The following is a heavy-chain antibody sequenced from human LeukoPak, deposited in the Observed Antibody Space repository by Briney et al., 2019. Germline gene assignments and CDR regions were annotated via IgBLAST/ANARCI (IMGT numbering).Heavy chain of an antibody. D-gene: IGHD3-3*01. J-gene: IGHJ3*02. Sequence: PSETLSLTCTVSGGSISSYYWSWIRQPAGKGLEWIGRIYTSGSTNYNPSLKSRVTMSVDTSKNQFSLKLSFVTAADTAVYYCARDRPGSGYYYDFWSGYYLVDAFDIWGQGTMVTVSS. V-gene: IGHV4-4*07. CDR3: ARDRPGSGYYYDFWSGYYLVDAFDI. CDR1: GGSISSYY. CDR2: IYTSGST.